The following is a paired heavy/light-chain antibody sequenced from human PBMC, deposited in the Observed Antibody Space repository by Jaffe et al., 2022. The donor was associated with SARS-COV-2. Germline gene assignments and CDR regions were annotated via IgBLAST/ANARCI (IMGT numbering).Heavy chain of an antibody. CDR1: GFTFSNYA. Sequence: QVQLVESGGGVVQPGRSLRLSCAASGFTFSNYAMHWVRQAPGKGLEWVAVISYDDSNKYYTDSVKGRFTVSRDNSKNTLYLEMNSLRVEDTAVYYCARGQDSSGYYSYSYCMDVWGKGTTVAVSS. CDR2: ISYDDSNK. CDR3: ARGQDSSGYYSYSYCMDV. V-gene: IGHV3-30*04. J-gene: IGHJ6*03. D-gene: IGHD3-22*01.
Light chain of an antibody. CDR2: AAS. V-gene: IGKV1D-12*01. CDR1: QDVSSW. CDR3: QQANSFPLT. J-gene: IGKJ4*01. Sequence: DIQMTQSPSSVSASVGDRVRITCRASQDVSSWLAWYQEKPGEGPKLLIYAASTLQRGVPSRFSGSGSGTDFTLTISGLQPEDSATYYCQQANSFPLTFGGGTKVAI.